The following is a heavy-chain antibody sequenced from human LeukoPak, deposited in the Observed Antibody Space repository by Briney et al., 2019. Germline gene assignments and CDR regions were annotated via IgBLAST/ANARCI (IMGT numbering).Heavy chain of an antibody. CDR2: ISGSGGST. V-gene: IGHV3-23*01. CDR1: GFTFSSYA. CDR3: AKLTLERIDYYYGMDV. J-gene: IGHJ6*02. D-gene: IGHD1-1*01. Sequence: GGSLRLSCAASGFTFSSYAMSWVRQAPGKGLKWVSAISGSGGSTYYADSVKGRFTISRDNSKNTLYLQMNSLRAEDTAVYYCAKLTLERIDYYYGMDVWGQGTTVTVSS.